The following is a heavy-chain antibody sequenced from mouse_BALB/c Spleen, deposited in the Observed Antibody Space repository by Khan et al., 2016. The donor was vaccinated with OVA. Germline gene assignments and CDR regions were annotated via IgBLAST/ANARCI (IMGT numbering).Heavy chain of an antibody. V-gene: IGHV7-3*02. Sequence: EVELVESGGGLVQPGGSLRLSCATSGFTFTAYYMSWVRQPPGKALEWLGFIRNKANISKTEYSASVKGRFTISRDNSQSILYLQMNTLRAEDSATYYCARDNPYAMDYWGQGTAVTVSA. J-gene: IGHJ4*01. CDR1: GFTFTAYY. CDR3: ARDNPYAMDY. CDR2: IRNKANISKT.